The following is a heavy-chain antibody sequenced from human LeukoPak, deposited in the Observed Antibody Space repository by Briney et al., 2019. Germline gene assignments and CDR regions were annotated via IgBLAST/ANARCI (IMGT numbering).Heavy chain of an antibody. CDR2: INPNSGGT. V-gene: IGHV1-2*02. D-gene: IGHD3-22*01. CDR3: ARGHYYDSKPLDY. J-gene: IGHJ4*02. CDR1: GYTFTGYY. Sequence: ASVKVSCKASGYTFTGYYMHWVRQAPGQGLEWMGWINPNSGGTNYAQKFQGRVTMTRDTSISTAYMKLSRLRSDDTAVYYCARGHYYDSKPLDYWGQGTLVTVSS.